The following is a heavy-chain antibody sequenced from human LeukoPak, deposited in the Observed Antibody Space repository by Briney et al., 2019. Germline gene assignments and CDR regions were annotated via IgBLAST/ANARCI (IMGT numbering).Heavy chain of an antibody. J-gene: IGHJ4*02. D-gene: IGHD2-15*01. Sequence: PSQTLSLTCTVSGGSIGSGSYYWSWIRQPAGKGLEWIGRIYTSGSTNYNPSLKSRVTISVDTSKNQFSLKLSSVTAADTAVYYCARDGRRTSSKDYWGQGTLVTVSS. V-gene: IGHV4-61*02. CDR2: IYTSGST. CDR3: ARDGRRTSSKDY. CDR1: GGSIGSGSYY.